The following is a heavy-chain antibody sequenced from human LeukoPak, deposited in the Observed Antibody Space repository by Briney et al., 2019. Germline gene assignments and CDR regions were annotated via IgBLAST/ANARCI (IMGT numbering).Heavy chain of an antibody. J-gene: IGHJ4*02. Sequence: PSETLSLTCTVSGGSISSYYWSWIRQPAGKGLEWIGRIYTSGSTNYNPSLKSRVTMSVDTSKSQFSLNLISVTAADTAVYYCAGGLSSWYFDFWGKGTLVTVSS. CDR1: GGSISSYY. CDR3: AGGLSSWYFDF. CDR2: IYTSGST. V-gene: IGHV4-4*07. D-gene: IGHD6-13*01.